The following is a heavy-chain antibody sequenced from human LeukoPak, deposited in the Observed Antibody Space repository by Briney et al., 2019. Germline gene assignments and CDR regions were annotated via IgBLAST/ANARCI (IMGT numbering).Heavy chain of an antibody. Sequence: PSETLSLTCTVSGGSISSSSYYWGWIRQAPGKGLEWVSAISGSGGSTYYADSVKGRFTISRDNSKNTLYLQMNSLRAEDTAVYYCARDVYWGQGTLVTVSS. CDR2: ISGSGGST. J-gene: IGHJ4*02. CDR1: GGSISSSSYY. V-gene: IGHV3-23*01. CDR3: ARDVY.